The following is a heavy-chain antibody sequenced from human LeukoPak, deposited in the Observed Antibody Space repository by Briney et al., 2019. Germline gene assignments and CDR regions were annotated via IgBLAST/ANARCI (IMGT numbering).Heavy chain of an antibody. Sequence: SGGSLRLSCAASGFTFSRYAMSWVRQAPGKGLEWVSAISGSGGSTYYADSVKGRFTISRDNSKNTLYLQMNSLRAEDTAVYYCAKSVYYDSCGHFDYWGQGTLVTVSS. J-gene: IGHJ4*02. CDR2: ISGSGGST. CDR3: AKSVYYDSCGHFDY. D-gene: IGHD3-22*01. CDR1: GFTFSRYA. V-gene: IGHV3-23*01.